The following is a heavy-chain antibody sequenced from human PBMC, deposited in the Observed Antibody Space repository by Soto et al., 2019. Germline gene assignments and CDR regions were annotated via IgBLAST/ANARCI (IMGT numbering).Heavy chain of an antibody. Sequence: PSATLSLTCTVSGGSISSYYWSWIRQPPGKGLEWIGYIYYSGSTNYNPSLKSRVTISVDTSKNQFSLKLSSVTAADTAVYYCARTSWYYDILTGYSPDWFDPWGQGTLVTVSS. V-gene: IGHV4-59*01. CDR2: IYYSGST. CDR1: GGSISSYY. D-gene: IGHD3-9*01. J-gene: IGHJ5*02. CDR3: ARTSWYYDILTGYSPDWFDP.